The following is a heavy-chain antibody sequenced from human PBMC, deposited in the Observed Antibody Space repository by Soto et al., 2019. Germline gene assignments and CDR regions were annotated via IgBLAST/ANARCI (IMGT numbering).Heavy chain of an antibody. V-gene: IGHV3-74*01. CDR1: GFTFSSYW. CDR2: INSDGSST. CDR3: ARAPDDYCSGGSCISA. Sequence: EVQLVESGGGLVQPGGSLRLSCAASGFTFSSYWMHWVRQAPGKGLVWVSSINSDGSSTSYADSVKGRFTISRDNAKNTLYQQMMSLRAEETAVYYCARAPDDYCSGGSCISAWGQGTLVTVSS. J-gene: IGHJ4*02. D-gene: IGHD2-15*01.